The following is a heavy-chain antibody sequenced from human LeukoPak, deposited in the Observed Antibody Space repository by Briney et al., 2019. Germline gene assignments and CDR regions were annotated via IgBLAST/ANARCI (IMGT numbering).Heavy chain of an antibody. D-gene: IGHD1-1*01. CDR2: ISSSGSTI. J-gene: IGHJ3*02. CDR3: ARVRVTTYAFDI. Sequence: GGSLRLSCAASGFTFSDYYTSWIRQAPGKGLEWVSYISSSGSTIYYADSVKGRFTISRDNTKNSLYLQMNSLRAEDTAVYYCARVRVTTYAFDIWGQGTMVTVPS. CDR1: GFTFSDYY. V-gene: IGHV3-11*01.